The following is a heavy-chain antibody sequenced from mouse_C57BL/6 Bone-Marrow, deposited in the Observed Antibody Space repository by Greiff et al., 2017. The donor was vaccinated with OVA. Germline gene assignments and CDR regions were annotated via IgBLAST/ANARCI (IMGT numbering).Heavy chain of an antibody. CDR2: ISGGGGNT. D-gene: IGHD1-1*01. CDR1: GFTFSSYT. J-gene: IGHJ3*01. Sequence: LMESGGGLVKPGGSLKLSCAASGFTFSSYTMSWVRQTPEKRLEWVATISGGGGNTYYPDSVKGRFTISRDNAKNTLYLQMSSLRSEDTALYYCARRPGSRPAWFAYWGQGTLVTVSA. V-gene: IGHV5-9*01. CDR3: ARRPGSRPAWFAY.